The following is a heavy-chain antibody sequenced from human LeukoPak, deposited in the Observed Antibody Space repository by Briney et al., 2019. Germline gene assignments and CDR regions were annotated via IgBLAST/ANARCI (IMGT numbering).Heavy chain of an antibody. D-gene: IGHD2-21*01. CDR3: ARCTGVVRGLDY. V-gene: IGHV4-59*01. J-gene: IGHJ4*02. CDR2: IYYTGSA. Sequence: PSQTLSLTRTVSGASISNNYWNSTRQPPGKGPEWIGYIYYTGSANYNPSLKSRVTISGDTSKNQFSLNLTSVTAADTAVYYCARCTGVVRGLDYWGQGTLVTVSS. CDR1: GASISNNY.